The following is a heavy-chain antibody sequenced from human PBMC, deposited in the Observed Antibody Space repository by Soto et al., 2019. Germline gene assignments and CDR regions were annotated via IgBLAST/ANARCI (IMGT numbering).Heavy chain of an antibody. CDR2: IYYSGST. D-gene: IGHD3-16*01. CDR1: GGSISSYY. V-gene: IGHV4-59*01. J-gene: IGHJ4*02. CDR3: ARVWGYAFDY. Sequence: QVQLQESGPGLVKPSETLSLTCTVSGGSISSYYWSWIRQPPGKGLEWIGYIYYSGSTNYNPSLXSXVXIXXDTSKNQFSLKRSSVTAADTAVYYCARVWGYAFDYWGQGTLVTVSS.